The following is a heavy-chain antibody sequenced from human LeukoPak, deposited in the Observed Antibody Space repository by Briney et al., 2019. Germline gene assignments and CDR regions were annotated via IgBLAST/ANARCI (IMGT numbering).Heavy chain of an antibody. Sequence: GGSLRLSCAASGFTFSDYYMSWIRQAPGKGLEWVSYISSSGSTIYYADSVKGRFTISRDNAKNSLYLQMNSLRAEDTAVYYCARDTYCSSTSCPEGVAFDIWGQGTMVTVSS. J-gene: IGHJ3*02. V-gene: IGHV3-11*04. CDR2: ISSSGSTI. D-gene: IGHD2-2*01. CDR1: GFTFSDYY. CDR3: ARDTYCSSTSCPEGVAFDI.